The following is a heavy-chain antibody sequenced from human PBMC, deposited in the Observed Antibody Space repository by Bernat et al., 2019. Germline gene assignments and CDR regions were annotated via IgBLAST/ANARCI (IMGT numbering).Heavy chain of an antibody. J-gene: IGHJ4*02. D-gene: IGHD2-15*01. CDR1: GFTFSTNG. CDR3: AKDRGGGGYFDY. V-gene: IGHV3-30*02. Sequence: QVQLVESGGGVVQPGGSLRLSCAASGFTFSTNGMHWVRQAPGKGLEWVAFIRYDGSNKYYADSVKGRFTISRDNSKNTLYLQINSLRAEDTAVYYCAKDRGGGGYFDYWGQGTLVTVSS. CDR2: IRYDGSNK.